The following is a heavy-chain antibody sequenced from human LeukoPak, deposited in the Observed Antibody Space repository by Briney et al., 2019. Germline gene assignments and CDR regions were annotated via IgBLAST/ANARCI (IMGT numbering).Heavy chain of an antibody. CDR2: INWNGGST. J-gene: IGHJ4*02. D-gene: IGHD3-3*01. V-gene: IGHV3-20*04. CDR1: GFTFYDYG. CDR3: ALGYYDFWSGYLDY. Sequence: GRSLRLSCAASGFTFYDYGMSWVPHAPGKGLEWVSGINWNGGSTAYADSVKGRLTISRDNAKNSLYLQMNSLRAEDTALYYCALGYYDFWSGYLDYWGQGTLVTVSS.